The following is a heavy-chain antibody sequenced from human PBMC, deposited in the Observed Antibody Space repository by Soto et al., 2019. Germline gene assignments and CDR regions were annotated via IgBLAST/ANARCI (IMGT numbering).Heavy chain of an antibody. J-gene: IGHJ3*02. CDR2: MNPNSGNT. D-gene: IGHD6-13*01. CDR1: GYTFTSYD. V-gene: IGHV1-8*01. CDR3: ARGLWLNLGIAAAANDAFDI. Sequence: QVQLVQSGAEVKKPGASVKVSCKASGYTFTSYDINWVRQATGQGLEWMGWMNPNSGNTGYAQKFQGRVTMTRNTSISTAYMELSSLRSEDTAVYYCARGLWLNLGIAAAANDAFDIWGQGTMVTVSS.